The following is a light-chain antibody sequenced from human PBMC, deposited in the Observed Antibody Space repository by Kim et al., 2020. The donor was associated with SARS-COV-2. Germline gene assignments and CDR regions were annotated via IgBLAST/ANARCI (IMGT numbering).Light chain of an antibody. CDR3: QQSYSTPYS. V-gene: IGKV1-39*01. J-gene: IGKJ2*03. Sequence: SASVGDRFTITCRASQSISFHLNWYQQKSRKAPKLLFYAASSLQTGVPSTFSGSGSGTGFTLTISSLQPEDFATYYCQQSYSTPYSFGQGAKLEIK. CDR2: AAS. CDR1: QSISFH.